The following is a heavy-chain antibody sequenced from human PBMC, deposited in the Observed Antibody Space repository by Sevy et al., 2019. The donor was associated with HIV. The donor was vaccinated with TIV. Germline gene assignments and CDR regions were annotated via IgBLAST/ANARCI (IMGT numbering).Heavy chain of an antibody. J-gene: IGHJ4*02. CDR3: VKDEYSRRQGSFSLDY. D-gene: IGHD6-6*01. V-gene: IGHV3-64D*06. CDR2: ISSNGGST. CDR1: GFTFSSYA. Sequence: GGSLRLSCAASGFTFSSYAMHWVRQAPGKGLEYVSAISSNGGSTYYADSVKGRFTISRDNSKNTLYLQISSLRAEDTAVYYCVKDEYSRRQGSFSLDYWGQGTLVTVSS.